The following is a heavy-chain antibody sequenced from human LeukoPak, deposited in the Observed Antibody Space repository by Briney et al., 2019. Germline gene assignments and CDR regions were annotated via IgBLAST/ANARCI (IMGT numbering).Heavy chain of an antibody. CDR2: IYSDNT. CDR3: AKDDYGSGSYCIDY. D-gene: IGHD3-10*01. V-gene: IGHV3-66*03. Sequence: GGSLRLSCTVSGFTVSSNSMSWVRQAPGKGLEWVSFIYSDNTHYSDSVKGRFTISRDNSKNTLYLQMNSLRAEDTAVYYCAKDDYGSGSYCIDYWGQGTLVTVSS. CDR1: GFTVSSNS. J-gene: IGHJ4*02.